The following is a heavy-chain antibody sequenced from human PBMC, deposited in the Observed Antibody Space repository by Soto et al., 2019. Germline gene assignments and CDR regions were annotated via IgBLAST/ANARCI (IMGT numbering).Heavy chain of an antibody. J-gene: IGHJ6*03. CDR3: ARVRYYDFCSGYSENYYYYYHMDV. D-gene: IGHD3-3*01. CDR2: IYYSGST. Sequence: SETLSLTCTVSGGSISSYYWSWIRQPPGKGLEWIGYIYYSGSTNYNPSLKSRVTISVDTSKNQFSLKLSSVTAADTAVYYCARVRYYDFCSGYSENYYYYYHMDVWGKGTTVTVSS. V-gene: IGHV4-59*01. CDR1: GGSISSYY.